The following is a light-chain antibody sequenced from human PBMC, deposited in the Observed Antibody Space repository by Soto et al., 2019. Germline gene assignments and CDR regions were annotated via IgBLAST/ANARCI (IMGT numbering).Light chain of an antibody. CDR3: QQHGSSPFT. Sequence: EIVLTQSPGTLSLSPGARATLSCRASQSVGSNYLAWYQQNPGQAPRLLIYGASNRATGIPDRFSASGSGTDFTLTISRLKPEDFAVYYCQQHGSSPFTFGPGTKVDI. CDR1: QSVGSNY. V-gene: IGKV3-20*01. CDR2: GAS. J-gene: IGKJ3*01.